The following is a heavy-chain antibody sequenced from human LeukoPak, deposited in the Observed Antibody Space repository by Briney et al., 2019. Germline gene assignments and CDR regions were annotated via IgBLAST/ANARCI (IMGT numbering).Heavy chain of an antibody. Sequence: PSETLSLTCTVSGGSISSGSYYWSWIQQPAGKGLEWIGRIYTSGSTNYNPSLKSRVTISVDTSKNQFSLKLSSVTAADTAVYYCARDSFHTLYYYGSGSYHDYWGQGTLVTVSS. D-gene: IGHD3-10*01. CDR2: IYTSGST. CDR3: ARDSFHTLYYYGSGSYHDY. CDR1: GGSISSGSYY. V-gene: IGHV4-61*02. J-gene: IGHJ4*02.